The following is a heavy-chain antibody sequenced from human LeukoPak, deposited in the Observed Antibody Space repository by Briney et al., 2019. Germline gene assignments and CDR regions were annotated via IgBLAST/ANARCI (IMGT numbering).Heavy chain of an antibody. CDR2: VYSDDTT. Sequence: GGSLRLSCAASGFTFSSYWMSWVRQAPGKGLEWVSVVYSDDTTYYADSVKGRFTISRDNSKNTLYLQMNNLRAEDTAVYYCARGGGYYAVDYWGQGTLVTVSS. CDR3: ARGGGYYAVDY. D-gene: IGHD1-26*01. V-gene: IGHV3-53*01. CDR1: GFTFSSYW. J-gene: IGHJ4*02.